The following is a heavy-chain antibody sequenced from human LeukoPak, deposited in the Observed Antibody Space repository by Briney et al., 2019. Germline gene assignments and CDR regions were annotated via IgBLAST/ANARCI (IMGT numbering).Heavy chain of an antibody. CDR2: INLDGTDI. CDR1: GFSFSTHS. V-gene: IGHV3-21*05. J-gene: IGHJ3*02. Sequence: PGGSLRLSCAASGFSFSTHSMNWVRQAPGKGLEWISFINLDGTDIHYGESVKGQFTISRDNAKNSLYLQMHTLRAEDTAVYYCAGDGVGVLPGDAFDIWSQGTMVTVSS. D-gene: IGHD1-26*01. CDR3: AGDGVGVLPGDAFDI.